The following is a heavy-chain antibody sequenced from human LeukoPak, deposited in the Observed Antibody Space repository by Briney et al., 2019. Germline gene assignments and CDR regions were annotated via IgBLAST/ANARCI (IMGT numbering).Heavy chain of an antibody. Sequence: GESLQISCQGSGSSFTSYWIGWVRQMPGKGLEWMGIIYPGDSDTRYSPSFQGQVTISADKSISTAYLQWSSLKASHTAMYYCARLYTAKPLDYWGQGTLVTVSS. V-gene: IGHV5-51*01. CDR2: IYPGDSDT. CDR3: ARLYTAKPLDY. J-gene: IGHJ4*02. CDR1: GSSFTSYW. D-gene: IGHD5-18*01.